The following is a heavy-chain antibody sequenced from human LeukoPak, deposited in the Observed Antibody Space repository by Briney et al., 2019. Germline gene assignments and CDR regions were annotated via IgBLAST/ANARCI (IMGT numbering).Heavy chain of an antibody. CDR1: GYSFTSFG. V-gene: IGHV1-18*01. Sequence: GSVKVSCTASGYSFTSFGITWVRQAPGQGLEWMGWISAYNGNTNYAQRLQGRVTMTTDTSTSTAYMELRTLRSDDTAVYYCARDSVAVSDTVDYWGQGALVTVCS. D-gene: IGHD6-19*01. J-gene: IGHJ4*02. CDR3: ARDSVAVSDTVDY. CDR2: ISAYNGNT.